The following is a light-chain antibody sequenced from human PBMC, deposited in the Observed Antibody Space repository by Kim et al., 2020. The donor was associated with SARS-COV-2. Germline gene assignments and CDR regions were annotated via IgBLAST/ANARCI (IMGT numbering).Light chain of an antibody. Sequence: DIQMTQSPSTLSASVGDTVTVTCRASQSINSWLAWYQQKPGKAPKLLIYNASNLQSGVPSRFSGSGFGTEFTLTISTLQPDDFAASYCQQYDSYSAYSFGQGTKLEI. CDR2: NAS. CDR3: QQYDSYSAYS. V-gene: IGKV1-5*03. CDR1: QSINSW. J-gene: IGKJ2*03.